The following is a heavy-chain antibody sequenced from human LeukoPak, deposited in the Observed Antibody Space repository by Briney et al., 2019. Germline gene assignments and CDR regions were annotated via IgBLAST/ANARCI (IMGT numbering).Heavy chain of an antibody. CDR2: INHSGST. CDR1: GGSFSGYY. D-gene: IGHD2-2*01. J-gene: IGHJ5*02. Sequence: SETLSLTCAVYGGSFSGYYWSWIRQPPGKGLEWIGEINHSGSTNYNPSLKSRVTISVDTSKNQFSLKLSSVTAADTAVYYCARLYSPLYCSSTSCYNWFDPWGQGTLVTVSS. V-gene: IGHV4-34*01. CDR3: ARLYSPLYCSSTSCYNWFDP.